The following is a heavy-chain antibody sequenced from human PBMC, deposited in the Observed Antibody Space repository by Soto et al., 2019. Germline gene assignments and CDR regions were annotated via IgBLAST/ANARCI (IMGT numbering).Heavy chain of an antibody. CDR3: ARVVPARHYGIDV. J-gene: IGHJ6*02. CDR2: ISSSSSYI. Sequence: GGSLRLSCAAFGFKISSSSMNWVRQAPGKGLEWVSYISSSSSYIYYADSVKGRFTISRDNAKNSLYLQMNSLRAEDTAVYYCARVVPARHYGIDVWGQGTTVTVSS. V-gene: IGHV3-21*01. D-gene: IGHD2-2*01. CDR1: GFKISSSS.